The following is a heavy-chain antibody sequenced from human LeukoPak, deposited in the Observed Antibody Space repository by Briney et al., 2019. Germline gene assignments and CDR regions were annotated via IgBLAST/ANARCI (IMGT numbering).Heavy chain of an antibody. CDR3: ARLPGGSWPDYYYYMDV. J-gene: IGHJ6*03. V-gene: IGHV4-59*01. CDR1: GGSISSYY. D-gene: IGHD6-13*01. Sequence: SETLSLTCTVSGGSISSYYWSWIRQPPGKGLEWIGYIYYSGSTNYNPSLKSRVTISVDTSKNQFSLKLSSVTAADTAVHYCARLPGGSWPDYYYYMDVWGKGTTVTVSS. CDR2: IYYSGST.